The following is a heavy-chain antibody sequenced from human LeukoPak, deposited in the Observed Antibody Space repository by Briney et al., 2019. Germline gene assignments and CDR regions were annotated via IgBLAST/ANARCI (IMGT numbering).Heavy chain of an antibody. CDR2: SRSKIYGGTT. D-gene: IGHD6-19*01. V-gene: IGHV3-49*03. Sequence: GGSLRLSCTASGFTFGDYAMSWFRQAPGKGLEWVGYSRSKIYGGTTEYAASVKGSFTILRDDFKNIASLQMNSLKAEDTAVYYCTRGRYSSGWYGEYYFDYWGQGTLITVSS. J-gene: IGHJ4*02. CDR1: GFTFGDYA. CDR3: TRGRYSSGWYGEYYFDY.